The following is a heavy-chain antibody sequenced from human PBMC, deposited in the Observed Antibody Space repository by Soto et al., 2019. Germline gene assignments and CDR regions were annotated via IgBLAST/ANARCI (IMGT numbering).Heavy chain of an antibody. V-gene: IGHV3-23*01. CDR3: AKIPHSSSWYLDAFDI. Sequence: SLRLSCAASGLTFSSYAMSWVRQAPGKGLEWVSAISGSGGSTYYADSVKGRFTISRDNSKNTLYLQMNSLRAEDTAVYYCAKIPHSSSWYLDAFDIWGQGTMVTVSS. CDR1: GLTFSSYA. J-gene: IGHJ3*02. CDR2: ISGSGGST. D-gene: IGHD6-13*01.